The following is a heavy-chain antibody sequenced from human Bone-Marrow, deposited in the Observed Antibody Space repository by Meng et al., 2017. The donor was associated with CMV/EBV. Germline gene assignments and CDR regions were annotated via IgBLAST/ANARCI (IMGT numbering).Heavy chain of an antibody. CDR2: ISSSSSYI. CDR1: GFTFNSYN. V-gene: IGHV3-21*01. D-gene: IGHD3-22*01. Sequence: GESLKISCVASGFTFNSYNMNWVRQAPGKGLEWVSSISSSSSYIYYADSVKGRFTISRDNAKNSLYLQMDSLRAEDTAVYYCARGIIGITMIVVVPFDYWGQGALVTVSS. J-gene: IGHJ4*02. CDR3: ARGIIGITMIVVVPFDY.